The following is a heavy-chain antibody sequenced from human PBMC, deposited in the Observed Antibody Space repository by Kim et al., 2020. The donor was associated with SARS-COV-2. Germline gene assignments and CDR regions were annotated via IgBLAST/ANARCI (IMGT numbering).Heavy chain of an antibody. CDR3: ARGRPIFGVVTAH. V-gene: IGHV3-30*07. J-gene: IGHJ4*02. D-gene: IGHD3-3*01. Sequence: YADSVKGRFTIYRDKSKNTLYLQVSSLIAEDTAVYYCARGRPIFGVVTAHWGQGTLVTVSS.